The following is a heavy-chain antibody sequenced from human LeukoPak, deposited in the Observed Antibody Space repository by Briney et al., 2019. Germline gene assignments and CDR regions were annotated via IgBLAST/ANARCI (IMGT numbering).Heavy chain of an antibody. J-gene: IGHJ4*02. CDR3: AKMPYSSGYYWSDY. Sequence: PGGSLRLSCAASGFTFSDYYMSWVRQAPGKGLEWVSYISSSGSTIYYADSVKGRFTISRDNAKNSLYLQMNSLRAEDTAVYYCAKMPYSSGYYWSDYWGQGTLVTVSS. CDR2: ISSSGSTI. V-gene: IGHV3-11*01. D-gene: IGHD3-22*01. CDR1: GFTFSDYY.